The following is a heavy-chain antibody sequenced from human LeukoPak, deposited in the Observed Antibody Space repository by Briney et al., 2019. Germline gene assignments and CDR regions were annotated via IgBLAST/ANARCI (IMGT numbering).Heavy chain of an antibody. CDR3: ARGNGDYLVY. D-gene: IGHD4-17*01. CDR1: GFTFSRYS. CDR2: ITISSNYI. V-gene: IGHV3-21*01. Sequence: PGGSLRLSCAASGFTFSRYSMNWVRQAPGKGLEWVSLITISSNYIYYADSVKGRFTISRDNAKNSLYLQMNSLRAEDTAVYYCARGNGDYLVYWGQGTLVTVSS. J-gene: IGHJ4*02.